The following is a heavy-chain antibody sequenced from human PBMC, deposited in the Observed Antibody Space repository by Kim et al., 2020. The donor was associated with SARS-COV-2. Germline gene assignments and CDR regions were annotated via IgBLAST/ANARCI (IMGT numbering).Heavy chain of an antibody. Sequence: GGSLRLSCAASGFTFSSYGMNWVRQAPGKGLEWISYISSSSSPIYYAESVKGRFTISRDNAKNSLYMQMNSLRAEDTAVYYCVGDGYCTSTRCSEYFQCWGQGTLVTVSS. D-gene: IGHD2-2*01. CDR3: VGDGYCTSTRCSEYFQC. V-gene: IGHV3-48*04. CDR2: ISSSSSPI. CDR1: GFTFSSYG. J-gene: IGHJ1*01.